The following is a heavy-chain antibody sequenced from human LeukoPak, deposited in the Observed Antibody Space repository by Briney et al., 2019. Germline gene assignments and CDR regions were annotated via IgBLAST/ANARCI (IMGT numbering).Heavy chain of an antibody. CDR3: ASDHNYAFDN. CDR1: GFPFSDYS. Sequence: GGSLRLSCAASGFPFSDYSMNWVRQAPGKGLEWISYIGISSGNTKYADSVKGRFTISGDNAKNSLYLQMNSLRVEDTAVYYCASDHNYAFDNWGQGTLVTVSS. D-gene: IGHD1-1*01. J-gene: IGHJ4*02. V-gene: IGHV3-11*06. CDR2: IGISSGNT.